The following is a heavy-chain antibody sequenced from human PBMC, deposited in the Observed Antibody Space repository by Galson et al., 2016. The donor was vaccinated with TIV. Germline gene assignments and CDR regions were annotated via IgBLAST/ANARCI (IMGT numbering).Heavy chain of an antibody. CDR1: GYTFTDYF. CDR2: INTVSGGT. Sequence: SVKVSCKASGYTFTDYFIHWVRQAPGQGLEWMGWINTVSGGTNFAQRFQGRVTMTRDTSISTASMELTRLTSDDSAVYFCSREYGSHTGFDVRGQGTLVTVSS. CDR3: SREYGSHTGFDV. J-gene: IGHJ4*02. V-gene: IGHV1-2*02. D-gene: IGHD4-17*01.